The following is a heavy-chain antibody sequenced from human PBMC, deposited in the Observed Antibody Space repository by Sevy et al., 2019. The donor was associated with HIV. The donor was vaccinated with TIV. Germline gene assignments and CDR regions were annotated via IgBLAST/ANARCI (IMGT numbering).Heavy chain of an antibody. CDR2: IRQDGSAR. CDR1: GFTFSSYW. CDR3: ARDAGHGDYGFDP. D-gene: IGHD4-17*01. Sequence: GGSLGLSCVASGFTFSSYWMSWVRQAPGKGLEWVANIRQDGSARYYVDSVKGRFNISRDNAKNTLYLQMNSLRAEDTAVYFCARDAGHGDYGFDPWGQGTLVTVSS. J-gene: IGHJ5*02. V-gene: IGHV3-7*03.